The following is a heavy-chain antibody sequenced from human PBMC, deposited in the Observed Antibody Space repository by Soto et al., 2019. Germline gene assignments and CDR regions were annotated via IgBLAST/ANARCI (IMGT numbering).Heavy chain of an antibody. J-gene: IGHJ6*02. D-gene: IGHD4-17*01. CDR3: ARDYPYFTLTTTGGMDV. V-gene: IGHV4-59*01. Sequence: SETLSLTCAVSGGSINNFYWSWIRQPPWKGLEWLGYIYSSGDTNYSPSLKSRVTISVDRSKNQFSLKLSSVTAADTAVYYCARDYPYFTLTTTGGMDVWGQGTTVTVSS. CDR2: IYSSGDT. CDR1: GGSINNFY.